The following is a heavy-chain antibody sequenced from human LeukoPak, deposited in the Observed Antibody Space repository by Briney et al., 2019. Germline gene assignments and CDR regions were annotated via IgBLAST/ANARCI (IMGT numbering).Heavy chain of an antibody. CDR3: AKGDGYNYSPLDY. Sequence: GGSLRLSCAVSGFTFSNSWMTWVRQAPGKGLEWVSAISGSGGSTYYADSVKGRFTISRDNSKNTLYLQMNSLRAEDTAVYYCAKGDGYNYSPLDYWGQGTLVTVSS. CDR1: GFTFSNSW. D-gene: IGHD5-24*01. V-gene: IGHV3-23*01. CDR2: ISGSGGST. J-gene: IGHJ4*02.